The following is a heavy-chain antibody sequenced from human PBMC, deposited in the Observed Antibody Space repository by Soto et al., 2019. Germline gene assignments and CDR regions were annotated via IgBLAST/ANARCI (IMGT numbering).Heavy chain of an antibody. Sequence: ASVKVSCKASGYTFTSYAMHWVRQAPGQRLEWMGWINAGNGNTKYSQKFQGRVTITRDTSASTAYMELSSLRSEDTAVYYCARRVEQQLTLDPWGQGTLVTVS. D-gene: IGHD6-13*01. CDR1: GYTFTSYA. V-gene: IGHV1-3*01. J-gene: IGHJ5*02. CDR2: INAGNGNT. CDR3: ARRVEQQLTLDP.